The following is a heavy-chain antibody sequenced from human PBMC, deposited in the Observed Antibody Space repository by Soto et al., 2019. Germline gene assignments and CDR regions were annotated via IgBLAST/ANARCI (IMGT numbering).Heavy chain of an antibody. Sequence: PSETLSLTCTVSGGSISSYYWSWIRQPPGKGLEWIGYIYYSGSTNYNPSLKSRVTISVDTSKNQFSLELSSVTAADTAVYYCARYYGDYYDSSGFLQRVAFDIWGQGTMVTVSS. J-gene: IGHJ3*02. V-gene: IGHV4-59*01. CDR2: IYYSGST. CDR1: GGSISSYY. CDR3: ARYYGDYYDSSGFLQRVAFDI. D-gene: IGHD3-22*01.